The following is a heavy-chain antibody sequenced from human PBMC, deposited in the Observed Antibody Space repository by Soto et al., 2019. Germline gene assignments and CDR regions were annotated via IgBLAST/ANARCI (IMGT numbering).Heavy chain of an antibody. J-gene: IGHJ6*02. V-gene: IGHV4-34*01. D-gene: IGHD2-15*01. CDR1: GGSFSGYY. CDR3: ARDWICSGGSCYYYYYGMDV. CDR2: INHSGST. Sequence: SETLSLTCAVYGGSFSGYYWSWIRQPPGKGLEWIGEINHSGSTNYNPSLKSRVTISVDTSKNQFSLKLSSVTAADTAVYYCARDWICSGGSCYYYYYGMDVWGQGTTVTVSS.